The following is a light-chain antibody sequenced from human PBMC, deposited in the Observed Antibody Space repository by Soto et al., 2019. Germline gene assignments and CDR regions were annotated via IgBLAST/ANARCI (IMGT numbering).Light chain of an antibody. V-gene: IGKV3-15*01. CDR3: LQHYAWPWT. Sequence: EILMKQSPDTRCVFAGQVGTLCCTPSQSVSGYLDWFQQKPGQAPRLVLLRISTRAIGVPARFSGSGSETEFTLAISGLQSEDSGVYYCLQHYAWPWTFGQGTKVDIK. CDR1: QSVSGY. J-gene: IGKJ1*01. CDR2: RIS.